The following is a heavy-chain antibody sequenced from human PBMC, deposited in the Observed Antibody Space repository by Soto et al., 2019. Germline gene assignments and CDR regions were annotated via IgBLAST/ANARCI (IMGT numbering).Heavy chain of an antibody. Sequence: QVQLVQSGPEVRKPGASVKVSCKASGYTFTSYGMSWVRQAPGQGLKWMGWISNYNGNTNYAQKVQDRVTMTTDTSASTTYMELRSLRSDDTAVYYCARGPRYCSSTTCFSGVTWFDPWGQGTLVTVSS. CDR3: ARGPRYCSSTTCFSGVTWFDP. J-gene: IGHJ5*02. V-gene: IGHV1-18*04. CDR2: ISNYNGNT. D-gene: IGHD2-2*01. CDR1: GYTFTSYG.